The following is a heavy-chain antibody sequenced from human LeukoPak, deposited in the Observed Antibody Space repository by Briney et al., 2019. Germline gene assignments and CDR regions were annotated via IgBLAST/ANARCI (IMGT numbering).Heavy chain of an antibody. CDR1: GYTFTSYY. J-gene: IGHJ6*03. D-gene: IGHD2-2*01. Sequence: VKVSCKTSGYTFTSYYMHWVRQAPGQGLEWMGVINPSRGSTNYTQKFQGRVTITADESTSTAYMELSSLRSEDTAVYYCARASRIHDCSGTSCYQPYYYYYYMDVWGKGTTVTVSS. CDR2: INPSRGST. V-gene: IGHV1-46*01. CDR3: ARASRIHDCSGTSCYQPYYYYYYMDV.